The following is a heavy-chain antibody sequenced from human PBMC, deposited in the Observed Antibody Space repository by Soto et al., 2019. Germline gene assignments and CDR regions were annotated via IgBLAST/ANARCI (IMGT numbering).Heavy chain of an antibody. CDR1: GFSFTGYY. D-gene: IGHD6-6*01. J-gene: IGHJ5*02. Sequence: ASVKVSCKASGFSFTGYYIHWLRQAPGQGLEWMGWINAHSGGTEYAQKFQGRVTLTRDTSIATAYLTLTSLTSDDTALYYCAKDLTRQLAYWLDPWGQGTQVTV. CDR3: AKDLTRQLAYWLDP. V-gene: IGHV1-2*02. CDR2: INAHSGGT.